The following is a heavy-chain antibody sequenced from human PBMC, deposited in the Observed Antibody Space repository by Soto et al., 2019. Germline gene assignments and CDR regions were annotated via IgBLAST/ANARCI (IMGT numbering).Heavy chain of an antibody. CDR2: IDPRDSYT. J-gene: IGHJ4*01. D-gene: IGHD2-2*02. CDR1: GYSFTNNW. CDR3: ARSYCLLNSCYNGYFDY. Sequence: PGESLKISCQGSGYSFTNNWISWVRQMPGKGLEWMGRIDPRDSYTNYSPSFQGHVTISVDKSDNTSYLHWNSLKASDSAMYFCARSYCLLNSCYNGYFDYWGRGTLVTVSS. V-gene: IGHV5-10-1*01.